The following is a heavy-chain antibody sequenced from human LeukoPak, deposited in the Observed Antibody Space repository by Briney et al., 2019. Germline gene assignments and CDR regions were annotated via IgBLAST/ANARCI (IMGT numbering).Heavy chain of an antibody. D-gene: IGHD3-22*01. Sequence: GGSLRLSCAASGFTFSSYAMHWVRQAPGKGLEYVSGIRSNGGSRYHANSVKGRFTISRDNSKNTLYLQMNSLRAEDTAVYYCASGSGYYGSGYFDYWGQGTLVTVSS. CDR3: ASGSGYYGSGYFDY. CDR1: GFTFSSYA. J-gene: IGHJ4*02. CDR2: IRSNGGSR. V-gene: IGHV3-64*01.